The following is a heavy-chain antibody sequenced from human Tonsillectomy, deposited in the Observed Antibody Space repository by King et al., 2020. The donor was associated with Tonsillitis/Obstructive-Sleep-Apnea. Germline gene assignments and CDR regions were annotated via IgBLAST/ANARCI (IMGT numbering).Heavy chain of an antibody. CDR3: ARGENIVTYYYMDV. V-gene: IGHV4-59*01. Sequence: PLQESGPGLVKPSETLSLTCTVSGGSFSSYYWSWIRQPPGKGLEWIGYIYYSGSTNYNPSLKSRVTISVDTSRNQFSLKLSSVTAADTAVYYCARGENIVTYYYMDVWGKGTTVTVSS. J-gene: IGHJ6*03. CDR1: GGSFSSYY. D-gene: IGHD5-12*01. CDR2: IYYSGST.